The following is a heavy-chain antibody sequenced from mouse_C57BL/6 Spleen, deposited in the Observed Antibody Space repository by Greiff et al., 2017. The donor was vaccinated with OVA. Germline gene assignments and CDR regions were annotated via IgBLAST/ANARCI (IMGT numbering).Heavy chain of an antibody. CDR2: IYPGSGST. J-gene: IGHJ4*01. V-gene: IGHV1-55*01. Sequence: VKLQQPGAELVKPGASVKMSCKASGYTFTSYWITWVKQRPGQGLEWIGDIYPGSGSTNYNEKFKSKATLTVDTSSSTAYMQLSSLTSEDSAAYYCARRTEYFYAMDYWGQGTSVTVSS. CDR3: ARRTEYFYAMDY. CDR1: GYTFTSYW.